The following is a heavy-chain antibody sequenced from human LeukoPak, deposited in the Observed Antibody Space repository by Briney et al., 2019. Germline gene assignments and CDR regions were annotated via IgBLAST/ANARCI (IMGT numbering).Heavy chain of an antibody. CDR2: IYHTGST. V-gene: IGHV4-59*08. Sequence: SETLSLTCTVSGGSINSFYWSWIRQPPGKGLEWIGHIYHTGSTNYNPSLKSRVTISVDTSKSQFSLKLSSVTAADTAVYYCARQRDTDMAFCDYWGQGTLVTVSS. D-gene: IGHD5-18*01. CDR3: ARQRDTDMAFCDY. CDR1: GGSINSFY. J-gene: IGHJ4*02.